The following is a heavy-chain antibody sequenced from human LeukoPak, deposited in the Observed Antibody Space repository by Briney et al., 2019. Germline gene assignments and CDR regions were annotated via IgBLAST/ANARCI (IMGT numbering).Heavy chain of an antibody. CDR2: IYYNGKT. CDR1: GGSMSRHY. CDR3: ARLLDNDASGDPDTFDM. D-gene: IGHD3-22*01. J-gene: IGHJ3*02. Sequence: MASETLSPACSVSGGSMSRHYWSWIRQPPGKGLEWIGYIYYNGKTYYNPSLRSRVTMSIDTSKSLFSLKLTSVTAADTAVYSCARLLDNDASGDPDTFDMWGQGTVVTVSS. V-gene: IGHV4-59*11.